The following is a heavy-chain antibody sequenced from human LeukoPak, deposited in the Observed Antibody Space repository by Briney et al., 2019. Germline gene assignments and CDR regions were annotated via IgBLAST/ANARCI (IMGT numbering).Heavy chain of an antibody. CDR1: GFTVSNNF. CDR2: IYSGGST. D-gene: IGHD2-15*01. V-gene: IGHV3-53*01. CDR3: ARDGRRQVAGGDY. Sequence: QSGGSLRLSCAASGFTVSNNFMSCVRQAPGKGLEWVSVIYSGGSTYYADSVKGRFIISRDNSKNTLYLQMNSLRGEDTAVYYCARDGRRQVAGGDYWGQGTLVTVSS. J-gene: IGHJ4*02.